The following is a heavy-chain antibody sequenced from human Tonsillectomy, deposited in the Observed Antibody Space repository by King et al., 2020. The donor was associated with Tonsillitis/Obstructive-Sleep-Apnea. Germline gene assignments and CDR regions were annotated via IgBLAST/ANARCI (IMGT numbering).Heavy chain of an antibody. D-gene: IGHD6-19*01. J-gene: IGHJ4*02. CDR1: GYSISSGYY. V-gene: IGHV4-38-2*01. CDR2: VYHSGST. Sequence: QLQESGPGLVKPSETLSLTCAVSGYSISSGYYWGWIRQPPGKGLEWIGGVYHSGSTYYNPSLKGRVTISVDTSKNQFSLKLSSVTAADTALYFCTRAGASGFKVMYYWGQGTLVTVSS. CDR3: TRAGASGFKVMYY.